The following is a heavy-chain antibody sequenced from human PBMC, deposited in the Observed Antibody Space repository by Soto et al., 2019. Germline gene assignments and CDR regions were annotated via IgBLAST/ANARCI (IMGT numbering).Heavy chain of an antibody. Sequence: SETLSLTCTVSGGSISSGDYYWSWIRQPPGKGLEWIGYIYYSGSTYYNPSLKSRVTISVDTSKNQFSLELSSVTAADTAVYYCASRKMDDFDYWGQGTLVTVSS. V-gene: IGHV4-30-4*01. CDR2: IYYSGST. CDR3: ASRKMDDFDY. D-gene: IGHD2-2*03. CDR1: GGSISSGDYY. J-gene: IGHJ4*02.